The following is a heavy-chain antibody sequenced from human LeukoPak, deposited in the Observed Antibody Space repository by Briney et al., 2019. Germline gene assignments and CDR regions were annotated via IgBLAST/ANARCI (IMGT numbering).Heavy chain of an antibody. V-gene: IGHV1-69*13. CDR2: IIPIFGTA. D-gene: IGHD2-15*01. CDR3: ASAGYCSGGSCYYYYMDV. J-gene: IGHJ6*03. Sequence: GASVKVSCKASGGTFSSYAISWVRQAPGQGLEWMGGIIPIFGTANYAQKFQGRVTITADGSTSTAYMELSSLRSEDTAVYYCASAGYCSGGSCYYYYMDVWGKGTTVTVSS. CDR1: GGTFSSYA.